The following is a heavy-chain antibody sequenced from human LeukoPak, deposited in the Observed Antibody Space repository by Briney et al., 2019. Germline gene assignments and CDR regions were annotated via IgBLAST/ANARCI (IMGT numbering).Heavy chain of an antibody. V-gene: IGHV4-34*01. CDR1: GGSFSGYY. CDR2: INHSGST. J-gene: IGHJ4*02. D-gene: IGHD3-3*01. CDR3: ARAYYDFRSGYQFDY. Sequence: SETLSLTCAVYGGSFSGYYWSWIRQPPGKGLEWIGEINHSGSTNYNPSLKSRVTISVDTSKNQFSLKLSSVTAADTAVYYCARAYYDFRSGYQFDYWGQGTLVTVSS.